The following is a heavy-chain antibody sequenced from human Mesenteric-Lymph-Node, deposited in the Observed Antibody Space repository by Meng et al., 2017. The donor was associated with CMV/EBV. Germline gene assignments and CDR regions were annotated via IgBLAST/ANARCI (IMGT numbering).Heavy chain of an antibody. CDR1: GGSITTYY. V-gene: IGHV4-59*01. Sequence: SETLSLTCIVSGGSITTYYWSWIRQSPEKGLEWIGYIDYSGYTNYNPSLKSRVTISADTSKNPFSLNLSSVTAADTAVYYCSGRGQFQQLYGYYYGMDVWGQGTTVTVSS. CDR2: IDYSGYT. J-gene: IGHJ6*02. CDR3: SGRGQFQQLYGYYYGMDV. D-gene: IGHD2-2*02.